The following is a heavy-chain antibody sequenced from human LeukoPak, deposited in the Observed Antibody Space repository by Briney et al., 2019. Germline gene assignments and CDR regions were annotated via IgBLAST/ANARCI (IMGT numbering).Heavy chain of an antibody. CDR2: ISSSGSTI. D-gene: IGHD2-2*01. CDR1: GFTISSYE. V-gene: IGHV3-48*03. Sequence: AGTLRLTCAASGFTISSYEMNWFRQAPAKGLEWVSYISSSGSTIYYEDSVKGRFTISRDNAKKSLYLKMNNLRAEDTAVYHCARLESSVVVRGALYYWGQGTLVTVSS. J-gene: IGHJ4*02. CDR3: ARLESSVVVRGALYY.